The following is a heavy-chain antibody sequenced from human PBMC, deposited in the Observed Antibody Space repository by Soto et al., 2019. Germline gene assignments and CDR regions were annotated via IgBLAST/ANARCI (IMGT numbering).Heavy chain of an antibody. Sequence: QVQLVQSGAEVKKPGASVKVSCKASGYTFTSYYMHWVRQAPGQGLEWMGIINPSGGSTSHAQKFQGRVTMTRDTSTSTVYMELSSLRSEDTAVYYCARDDVAAAGGDWGQGTLVTVSS. D-gene: IGHD6-13*01. J-gene: IGHJ4*02. CDR2: INPSGGST. CDR1: GYTFTSYY. V-gene: IGHV1-46*01. CDR3: ARDDVAAAGGD.